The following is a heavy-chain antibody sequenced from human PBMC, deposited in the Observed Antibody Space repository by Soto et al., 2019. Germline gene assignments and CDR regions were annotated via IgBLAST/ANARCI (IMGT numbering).Heavy chain of an antibody. CDR1: GFTVSTNH. J-gene: IGHJ4*02. CDR3: ARGRSSASGIFDY. CDR2: IYSGGST. Sequence: PGGSLRLSCAASGFTVSTNHMSWVRQAPGKGLGWVSVIYSGGSTYYADSVKGRFTISRDNSKNTLYLQMNSLRAEDTAVYYCARGRSSASGIFDYWGQGTLVTVSS. V-gene: IGHV3-66*01. D-gene: IGHD6-6*01.